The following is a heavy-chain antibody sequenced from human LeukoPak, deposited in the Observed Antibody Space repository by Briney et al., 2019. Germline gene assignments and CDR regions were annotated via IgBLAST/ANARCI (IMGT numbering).Heavy chain of an antibody. J-gene: IGHJ4*02. Sequence: GGSLRLSCATSGLAFRIFGMHWVRQAPGKGLEWVAFIRHDGSNTYYGDSVKGRFTISRDNSKNTMYLEVKSLRVEDTALYYCAKGKGSSALGYWGQGTLVTVSS. CDR3: AKGKGSSALGY. CDR1: GLAFRIFG. D-gene: IGHD3-16*01. CDR2: IRHDGSNT. V-gene: IGHV3-30*02.